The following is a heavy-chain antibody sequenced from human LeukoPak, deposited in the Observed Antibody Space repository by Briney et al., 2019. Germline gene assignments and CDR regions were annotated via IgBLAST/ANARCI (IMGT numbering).Heavy chain of an antibody. V-gene: IGHV1-8*01. D-gene: IGHD2-2*01. CDR1: GYTFTSYD. CDR2: MNPNSGNT. Sequence: ASVKVSFKASGYTFTSYDINWVRQATGQGLEWMGWMNPNSGNTGYAQKFQGRVTMTRNTSIGTAYMELSSLRSEDTAVYYCARGPSDHCSSTSCHDWFDPWGQGTLVTVSS. CDR3: ARGPSDHCSSTSCHDWFDP. J-gene: IGHJ5*02.